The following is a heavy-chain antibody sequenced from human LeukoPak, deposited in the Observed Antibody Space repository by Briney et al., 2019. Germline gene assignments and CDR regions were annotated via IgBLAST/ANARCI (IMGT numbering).Heavy chain of an antibody. CDR3: ARRYFDY. J-gene: IGHJ4*02. V-gene: IGHV3-7*01. CDR1: GFTVRSSY. CDR2: IKQDGSEK. Sequence: GGSLRLSCTASGFTVRSSYMSWVRQAPGKGLEWVANIKQDGSEKYYVDSVEGRFTISRDNAKNSLYLQMNSLRAEDTAVYYCARRYFDYWGQGTLVTVSS.